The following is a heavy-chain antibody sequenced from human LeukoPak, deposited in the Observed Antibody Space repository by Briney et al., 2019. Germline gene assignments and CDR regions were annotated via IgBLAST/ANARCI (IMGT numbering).Heavy chain of an antibody. Sequence: GGSLRLSCAASGFTFSDYYMSWIRKAPGKGLEWVSYISSSGSTIYYADSVKGRFTISRDNSKNTLYLQMNSLRAEDTAVYYCARDPRNSSRRGDYGGQGTLVTVSS. CDR1: GFTFSDYY. V-gene: IGHV3-11*04. CDR3: ARDPRNSSRRGDY. CDR2: ISSSGSTI. J-gene: IGHJ4*02. D-gene: IGHD1-14*01.